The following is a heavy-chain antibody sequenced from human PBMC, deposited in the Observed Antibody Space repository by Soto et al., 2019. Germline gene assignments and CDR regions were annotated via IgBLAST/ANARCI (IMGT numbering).Heavy chain of an antibody. V-gene: IGHV1-3*01. Sequence: GASVKVSCKASGYTFTSYAMHWVRQAPGQRLEWMGWINAGNGNTKYSQKFQGRVTITRDTSASTAYMELSSLRSEDTAVYYCARDQYCGSGSYSEAFDYWGQGTLVTVSS. D-gene: IGHD3-10*01. CDR3: ARDQYCGSGSYSEAFDY. J-gene: IGHJ4*02. CDR2: INAGNGNT. CDR1: GYTFTSYA.